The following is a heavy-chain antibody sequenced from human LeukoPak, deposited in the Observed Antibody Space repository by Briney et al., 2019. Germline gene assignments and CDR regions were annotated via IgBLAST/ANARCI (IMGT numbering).Heavy chain of an antibody. J-gene: IGHJ3*02. Sequence: PGVSLRLSCAASGFTLSNAWMSWVRRAPGRGLEWVGRIKSKTDGGTTDYAAPVKGRFTISRDDSKNTPSLQMNSLKTEDTAVYYCTSRSHMFGGAFDIWGQGTMVTVSS. CDR3: TSRSHMFGGAFDI. CDR2: IKSKTDGGTT. CDR1: GFTLSNAW. D-gene: IGHD3-16*01. V-gene: IGHV3-15*01.